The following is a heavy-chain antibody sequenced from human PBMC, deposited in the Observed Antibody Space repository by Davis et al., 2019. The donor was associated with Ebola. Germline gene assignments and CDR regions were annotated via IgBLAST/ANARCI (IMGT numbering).Heavy chain of an antibody. V-gene: IGHV3-30*02. CDR3: AKDLKAARGYFDY. CDR1: GFTFSSYG. D-gene: IGHD6-13*01. Sequence: GESLKISCAASGFTFSSYGMHWVRQAPGKGLEWVAFIRYDGSNKYYADSVKGRFTISRDNSKNTLYLQMNSLRAEDTAVYYCAKDLKAARGYFDYWGQGTLVTVSS. J-gene: IGHJ4*02. CDR2: IRYDGSNK.